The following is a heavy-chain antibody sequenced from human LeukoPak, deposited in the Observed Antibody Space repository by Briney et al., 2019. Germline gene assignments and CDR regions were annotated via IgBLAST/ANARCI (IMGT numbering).Heavy chain of an antibody. CDR1: GFTFSSYW. D-gene: IGHD2-2*01. CDR3: GREGKGSRCLTP. Sequence: GGSLRLSCAASGFTFSSYWMSWVRLAPGKGLEWVANIKGDGSEKWYADSVKGRFTISRDNAQNSVHLQMNSLRAEDTAVYHCGREGKGSRCLTPWGKGTLVTVTS. V-gene: IGHV3-7*01. CDR2: IKGDGSEK. J-gene: IGHJ5*02.